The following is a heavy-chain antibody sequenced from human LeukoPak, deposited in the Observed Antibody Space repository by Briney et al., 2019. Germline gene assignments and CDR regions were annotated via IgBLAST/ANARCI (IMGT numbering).Heavy chain of an antibody. CDR3: VRHDWIGITGGNFDY. D-gene: IGHD1-14*01. CDR2: IYYTGST. V-gene: IGHV4-39*01. Sequence: SETLSLTCSVSGGSISSSSYYWGYIRQPPGKGLEWLGSIYYTGSTYHNPSLKSRVTVSVDTSKNQFPLKLNSVTAADTAVYYCVRHDWIGITGGNFDYWGQGTLVSVSS. J-gene: IGHJ4*02. CDR1: GGSISSSSYY.